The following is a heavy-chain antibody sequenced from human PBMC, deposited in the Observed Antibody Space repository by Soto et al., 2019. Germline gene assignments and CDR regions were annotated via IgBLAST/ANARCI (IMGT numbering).Heavy chain of an antibody. D-gene: IGHD3-10*01. CDR3: ASFSNYYYGSGSYYNVPYYYYYGMDV. V-gene: IGHV1-18*01. CDR2: NSAYNGNT. Sequence: ASVKVSCKASGYTFTSYGISWVRQAPGQGLEWMGWNSAYNGNTNYAQKLQGRVTMTTDTSTSTAYMELRSLRSDDTAVCYCASFSNYYYGSGSYYNVPYYYYYGMDVWGQGTTVTVSS. J-gene: IGHJ6*02. CDR1: GYTFTSYG.